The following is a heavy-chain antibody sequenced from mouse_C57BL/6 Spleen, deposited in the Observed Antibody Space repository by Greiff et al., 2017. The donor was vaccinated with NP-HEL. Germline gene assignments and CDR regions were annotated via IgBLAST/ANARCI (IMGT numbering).Heavy chain of an antibody. D-gene: IGHD2-5*01. CDR1: GFTFSSYG. CDR3: ARAYYSNYGAYAMDY. J-gene: IGHJ4*01. Sequence: EVHLVESGGDLVKPGGSLKLSCAASGFTFSSYGMSWVRQTPDKRLEWVATISSGGSYTYYPDSVKGRFTISRDNAKNTLYLQMSSLKSEDTAMYYCARAYYSNYGAYAMDYWGQGTSVTVSS. V-gene: IGHV5-6*01. CDR2: ISSGGSYT.